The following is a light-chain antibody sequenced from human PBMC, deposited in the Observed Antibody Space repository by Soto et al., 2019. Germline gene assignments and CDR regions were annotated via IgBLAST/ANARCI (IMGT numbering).Light chain of an antibody. CDR3: SSSAGTSPSV. CDR1: SSDVGGYNY. Sequence: QSALTQPRSVSGSPGQSVTISCTGTSSDVGGYNYVSWYQQHPGKAPKLMISDVSKRPSGVPDRFSGSKSGNTASLTISGLQDEDDADYYCSSSAGTSPSVFGGGTKLTVL. V-gene: IGLV2-11*01. J-gene: IGLJ3*02. CDR2: DVS.